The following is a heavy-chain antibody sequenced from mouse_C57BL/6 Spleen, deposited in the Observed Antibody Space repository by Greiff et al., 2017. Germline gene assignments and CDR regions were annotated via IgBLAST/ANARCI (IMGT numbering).Heavy chain of an antibody. V-gene: IGHV1-42*01. CDR1: GYSFTGYY. D-gene: IGHD2-1*01. J-gene: IGHJ2*01. CDR3: ASYGNYFDY. CDR2: INPSTGGT. Sequence: EVQLQQSGPELVKPGASVKISCKASGYSFTGYYMNWVKQSPEKSLEWIGEINPSTGGTTYTQKFKAKATLTVDKSSSTAYMQLKSLTSKDSAVYYCASYGNYFDYWGQGTTLTVSS.